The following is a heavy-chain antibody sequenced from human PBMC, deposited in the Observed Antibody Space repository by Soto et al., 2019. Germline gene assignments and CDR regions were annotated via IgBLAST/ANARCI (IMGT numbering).Heavy chain of an antibody. Sequence: QVQLVQSGAEVQKPGSSVKVSCKASGGTFSSYAISWVRQAPGQGLEWMGGIIPIFGTANYAQKFQGRVTITADESTSTAYMELSSLRSEDTAVYYCARDPLAARRPYYFDYWGQGTLVTVSS. J-gene: IGHJ4*02. CDR2: IIPIFGTA. CDR1: GGTFSSYA. D-gene: IGHD6-6*01. CDR3: ARDPLAARRPYYFDY. V-gene: IGHV1-69*01.